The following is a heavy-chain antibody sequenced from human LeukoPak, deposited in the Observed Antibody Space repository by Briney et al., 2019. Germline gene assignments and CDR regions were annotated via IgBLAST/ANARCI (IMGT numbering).Heavy chain of an antibody. CDR1: GGTFSSYA. CDR3: ARAEFSSSWDNYYYYYYGMDG. D-gene: IGHD6-13*01. V-gene: IGHV1-69*13. CDR2: IIPIFGTA. J-gene: IGHJ6*02. Sequence: SVKVSCKASGGTFSSYAISWVRQAPGQGLEWMGGIIPIFGTANYAQKFQGRVTITADESTSTAYMELSSLRSEDTAVYYCARAEFSSSWDNYYYYYYGMDGWGQGTTVTVSS.